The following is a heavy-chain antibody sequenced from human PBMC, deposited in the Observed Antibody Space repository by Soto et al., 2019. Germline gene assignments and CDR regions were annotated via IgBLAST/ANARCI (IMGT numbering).Heavy chain of an antibody. V-gene: IGHV4-30-4*01. CDR1: GGSISSGDYY. J-gene: IGHJ4*02. D-gene: IGHD2-21*01. Sequence: LSLTCTVSGGSISSGDYYWSWIRQPPGKGLECLGYISYTGSTYYNPSLKSRVTMSVDTSKNQFSLKLGSVTAADTAVYYCARDPSSGGYCPGPCFDNWGQGTLVTVSS. CDR2: ISYTGST. CDR3: ARDPSSGGYCPGPCFDN.